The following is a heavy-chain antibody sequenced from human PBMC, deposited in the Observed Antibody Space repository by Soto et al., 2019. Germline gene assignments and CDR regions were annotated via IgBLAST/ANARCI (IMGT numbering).Heavy chain of an antibody. J-gene: IGHJ6*02. V-gene: IGHV1-18*01. CDR3: ARDIESVTAKHFFYYYAMDV. CDR2: VSANNGHT. Sequence: ASVKVSCKASGFTFSNYGLNWVRQAPGQGLEWMGWVSANNGHTNYAQNLQGRVSMTTDTSTSTAYMELRGLTFDDTAVYYCARDIESVTAKHFFYYYAMDVWGQGTKVTVYS. CDR1: GFTFSNYG. D-gene: IGHD2-8*01.